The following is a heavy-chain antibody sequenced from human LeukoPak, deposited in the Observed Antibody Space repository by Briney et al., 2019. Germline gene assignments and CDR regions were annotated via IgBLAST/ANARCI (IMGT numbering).Heavy chain of an antibody. CDR1: GGSISSGSHY. D-gene: IGHD3-3*01. V-gene: IGHV4-61*02. J-gene: IGHJ5*02. Sequence: SQTLSLTCTVSGGSISSGSHYWTWIRQPAGKGLEWIGRIYTSGSTNYNPSLKSRVTISVDTSKNQFSLKLSSVTAADTAVYYCAREVPYYDFWSGYYRANWFDPWGQGTLVTVSS. CDR2: IYTSGST. CDR3: AREVPYYDFWSGYYRANWFDP.